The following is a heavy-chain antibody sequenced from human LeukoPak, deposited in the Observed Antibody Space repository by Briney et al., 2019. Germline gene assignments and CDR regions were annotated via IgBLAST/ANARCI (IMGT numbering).Heavy chain of an antibody. CDR2: INPNSGGT. D-gene: IGHD1-26*01. V-gene: IGHV1-2*02. CDR3: ARVVTLNYFDY. J-gene: IGHJ4*02. CDR1: GYTFSGDY. Sequence: ASVKVSCKASGYTFSGDYMHWVRQPPGQGLAWMGWINPNSGGTNYAQKFQGRVTMPRDTSISTAYMELSRLRSDDTAVYYCARVVTLNYFDYWGQGTLVTVSS.